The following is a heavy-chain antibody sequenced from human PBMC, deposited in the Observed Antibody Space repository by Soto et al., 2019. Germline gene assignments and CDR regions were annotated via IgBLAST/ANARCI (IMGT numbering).Heavy chain of an antibody. CDR2: ISAYNGNT. J-gene: IGHJ4*02. Sequence: ASVKVSCKASGYTLTRYGISWVRQAPGQGLEWMGWISAYNGNTNYAQKLQGRVTMTTDTSTSTAYMELRSLRSDDTAVYYCARDLGHDFWSGYGYWAERTLVTVSS. D-gene: IGHD3-3*01. CDR1: GYTLTRYG. V-gene: IGHV1-18*04. CDR3: ARDLGHDFWSGYGY.